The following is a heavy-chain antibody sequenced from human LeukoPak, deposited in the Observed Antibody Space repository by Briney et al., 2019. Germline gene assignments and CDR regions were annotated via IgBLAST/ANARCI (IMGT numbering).Heavy chain of an antibody. CDR2: ISWNSGSI. CDR3: ARASDLLMWFGAIDH. CDR1: GFTFDDYA. Sequence: GGSLRLSCAASGFTFDDYAMHWVRQAPGKGLEWVSGISWNSGSIAYADSVKGRFTISRDNAQNSVFLQMNSLRGEDTAFYYCARASDLLMWFGAIDHWAQGTLVTVSS. J-gene: IGHJ4*02. V-gene: IGHV3-9*01. D-gene: IGHD3-10*01.